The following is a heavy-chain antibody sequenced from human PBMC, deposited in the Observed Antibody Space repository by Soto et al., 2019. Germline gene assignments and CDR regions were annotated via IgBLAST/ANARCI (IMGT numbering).Heavy chain of an antibody. CDR3: ARTDIVTTNWFDP. V-gene: IGHV4-34*02. J-gene: IGHJ5*02. D-gene: IGHD5-12*01. CDR1: GESFIGYY. CDR2: INHRGYT. Sequence: QVHLQQWGAGLLKPSETLSLTCAVYGESFIGYYWTWIRQPPGKGLEWIGEINHRGYTYYNPSLKSRVTISIDTSKNQFSLKLTSVTAADTSVYYCARTDIVTTNWFDPWGRGTLVTVSS.